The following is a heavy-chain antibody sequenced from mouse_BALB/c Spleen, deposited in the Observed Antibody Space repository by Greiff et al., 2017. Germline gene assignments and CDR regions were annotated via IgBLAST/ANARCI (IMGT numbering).Heavy chain of an antibody. Sequence: QVQLQQPGAELVKPGASVKLSCKASGYTFTSYWMHWVKQRPGQGLEWIGEINPSNGRTNYNEKFKSKATLTVDKSSSTAYMQLSSLTSEDSAVYYCANRDGYYGAMDYWGQGTSVTVSS. V-gene: IGHV1S81*02. J-gene: IGHJ4*01. D-gene: IGHD2-3*01. CDR2: INPSNGRT. CDR1: GYTFTSYW. CDR3: ANRDGYYGAMDY.